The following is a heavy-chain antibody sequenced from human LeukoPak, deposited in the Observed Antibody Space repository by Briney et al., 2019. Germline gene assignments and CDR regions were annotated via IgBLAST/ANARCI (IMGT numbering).Heavy chain of an antibody. CDR2: IIPILDIA. V-gene: IGHV1-69*04. Sequence: ASVTVSCKASVGTFSSYAISWVRQAPGQGLEWMGRIIPILDIANYAQRFQGRVTITADQSTSTAYMELSSLRSEDTAVYYCAVVEGLGGTAMVKGYYFDYWGQGTLVTVSS. J-gene: IGHJ4*02. CDR1: VGTFSSYA. D-gene: IGHD5-18*01. CDR3: AVVEGLGGTAMVKGYYFDY.